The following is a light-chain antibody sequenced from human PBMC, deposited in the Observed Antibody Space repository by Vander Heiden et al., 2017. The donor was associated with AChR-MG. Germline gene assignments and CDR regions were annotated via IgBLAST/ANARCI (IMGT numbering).Light chain of an antibody. CDR3: AAWDESLNALYV. V-gene: IGLV1-44*01. J-gene: IGLJ1*01. Sequence: QSVLTQPPSASGTPGQRVIISCSGSSSDIGSNPVNWYQQLPGAAPKLLIFSTNQRPSGVPDRFSGSKSGTSASLAISGLQSEDDADYYCAAWDESLNALYVFGTGTKVTVL. CDR1: SSDIGSNP. CDR2: STN.